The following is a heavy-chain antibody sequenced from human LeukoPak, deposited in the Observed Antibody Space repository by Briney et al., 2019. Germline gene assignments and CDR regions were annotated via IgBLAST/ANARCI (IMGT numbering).Heavy chain of an antibody. V-gene: IGHV4-59*08. CDR2: IYYSGST. J-gene: IGHJ5*02. CDR3: ARHLPPYDYGDYGDRTNGWFDP. CDR1: GGSISSYY. Sequence: SETLSLTCTVSGGSISSYYWSWIRQPPGKGLEWIGYIYYSGSTNYNPSLKSRVTISVDTSKNQFSLKLSSVTAADTAVHYCARHLPPYDYGDYGDRTNGWFDPWGQGTLVTVSS. D-gene: IGHD4-17*01.